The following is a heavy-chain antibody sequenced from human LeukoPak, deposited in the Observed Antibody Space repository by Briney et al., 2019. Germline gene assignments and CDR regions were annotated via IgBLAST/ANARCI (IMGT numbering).Heavy chain of an antibody. CDR3: ARDLEGDIVATAYFDY. CDR1: GYTFTGYY. D-gene: IGHD5-12*01. CDR2: INPNSGGT. V-gene: IGHV1-2*02. Sequence: GASVKVSCKASGYTFTGYYMHWVRQAPGQGLEWMGWINPNSGGTNYAQKFQGRVTMTRDTSISTAYMELSRLRSDDTAVYYCARDLEGDIVATAYFDYWGQGTLVTVSS. J-gene: IGHJ4*02.